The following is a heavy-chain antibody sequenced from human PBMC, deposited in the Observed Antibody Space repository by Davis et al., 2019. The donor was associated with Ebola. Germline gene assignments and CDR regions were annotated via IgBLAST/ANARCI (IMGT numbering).Heavy chain of an antibody. CDR3: AKTLLYSGSYYGH. D-gene: IGHD1-26*01. V-gene: IGHV3-9*01. J-gene: IGHJ4*02. Sequence: GGSLRLSCAASGFTFDDYAMHWVRHAPGKGLEWVSGISWNSGSIGYADSVKGRFTISRDNAKNSLYLQMNSLRAEDTALYYCAKTLLYSGSYYGHWGQGTLVTVSS. CDR2: ISWNSGSI. CDR1: GFTFDDYA.